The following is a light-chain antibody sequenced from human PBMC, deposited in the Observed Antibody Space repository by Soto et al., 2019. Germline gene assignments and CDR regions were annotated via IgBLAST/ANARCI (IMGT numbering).Light chain of an antibody. CDR3: QQYNSYLIT. J-gene: IGKJ5*01. CDR1: QSISSW. CDR2: DAS. Sequence: DIQMTQSPSTLSASVGDRVTITCRASQSISSWLAWYQQKPGKAPKLLIYDASSLEGGVPSRFSGSGSGTEFTLTISSLQPDAFATYYCQQYNSYLITFGQGPRLEIK. V-gene: IGKV1-5*01.